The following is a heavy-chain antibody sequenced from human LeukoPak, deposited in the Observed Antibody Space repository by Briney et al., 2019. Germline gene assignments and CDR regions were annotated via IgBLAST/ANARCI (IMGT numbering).Heavy chain of an antibody. CDR1: GGSISSGGYY. V-gene: IGHV4-31*01. D-gene: IGHD3-22*01. Sequence: SQTLSLTCTVSGGSISSGGYYWSWIRQHPGKGLEWTGYINYSGSTYYNPSLNSPATISVDTSKNQFSLKLSSVTAADTAVYYCARAYYDSSGYYSVLFDYWGQGTLVTVSS. CDR3: ARAYYDSSGYYSVLFDY. J-gene: IGHJ4*02. CDR2: INYSGST.